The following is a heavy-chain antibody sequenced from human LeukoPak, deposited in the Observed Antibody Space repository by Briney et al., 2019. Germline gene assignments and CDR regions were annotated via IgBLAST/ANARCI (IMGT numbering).Heavy chain of an antibody. CDR1: GYTFSDYY. CDR2: INPNSGGT. D-gene: IGHD3-22*01. V-gene: IGHV1-2*02. J-gene: IGHJ4*02. CDR3: ARETYYYDSSGIYYFDY. Sequence: GASVKVSCKASGYTFSDYYIHWVRQAPGQGLEWMGWINPNSGGTNYAQKFQGRVTMTRDTSISTAYMELSRLRSDDTAVYYCARETYYYDSSGIYYFDYWGQGTLVTVSS.